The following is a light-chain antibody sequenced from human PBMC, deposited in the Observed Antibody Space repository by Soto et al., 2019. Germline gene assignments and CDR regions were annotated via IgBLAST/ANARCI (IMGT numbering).Light chain of an antibody. CDR3: AAWDDSLTGPV. Sequence: SGTPGQTVIISCSGSRSDIGSNFVNWYQHLPGTAPKLLIYNSNQRPSGVPDRFSGSKSGTSASLAISGLQSEDEADYYCAAWDDSLTGPVFGTGTKVTVL. CDR1: RSDIGSNF. CDR2: NSN. J-gene: IGLJ1*01. V-gene: IGLV1-44*01.